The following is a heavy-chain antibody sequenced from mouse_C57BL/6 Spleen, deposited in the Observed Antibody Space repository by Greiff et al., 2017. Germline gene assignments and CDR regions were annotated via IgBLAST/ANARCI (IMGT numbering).Heavy chain of an antibody. CDR3: ASYCGSSYDAMDY. D-gene: IGHD1-1*01. J-gene: IGHJ4*01. Sequence: QVQLQQSGAELVRPGTSVKVSCKASGYAFTNYLIEWVKQRPGQGLEWIGVINPGSGGTNYNEKFKGKATLTADKSSSTAYMQLSSLTSEDSAVYFCASYCGSSYDAMDYWGQGTSGTVSS. CDR2: INPGSGGT. CDR1: GYAFTNYL. V-gene: IGHV1-54*01.